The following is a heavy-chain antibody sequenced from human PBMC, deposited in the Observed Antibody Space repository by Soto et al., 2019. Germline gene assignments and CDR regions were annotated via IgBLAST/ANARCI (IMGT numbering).Heavy chain of an antibody. V-gene: IGHV3-30*18. CDR3: AKEDQYSSSSGDYYYYMDV. Sequence: GGSLRLSCAASGFTFSSYGMHWVRQAPGKGLEWVAVISYDGSNKYYADSVKGRFTISRDNSKNTLYLQMNSLRAEDTAVYYCAKEDQYSSSSGDYYYYMDVWGKGTTVTVSS. D-gene: IGHD6-6*01. CDR1: GFTFSSYG. J-gene: IGHJ6*03. CDR2: ISYDGSNK.